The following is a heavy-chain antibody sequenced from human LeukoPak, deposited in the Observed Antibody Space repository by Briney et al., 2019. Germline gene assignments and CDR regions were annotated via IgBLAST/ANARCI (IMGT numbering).Heavy chain of an antibody. CDR3: AKDRIMAPRKTDY. CDR2: ISVSGAST. CDR1: GFTFSNYY. J-gene: IGHJ4*02. V-gene: IGHV3-23*01. D-gene: IGHD2-8*01. Sequence: GGSLRLPCAASGFTFSNYYMNWVRQAPGKGLEWVSAISVSGASTFYADSVKGRFTISRDNSKSTLSLQMNSLRAEDTAVYYCAKDRIMAPRKTDYWGQGTLVTVSA.